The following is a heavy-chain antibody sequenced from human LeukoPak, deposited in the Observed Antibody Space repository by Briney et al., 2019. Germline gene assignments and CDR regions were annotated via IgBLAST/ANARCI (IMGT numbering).Heavy chain of an antibody. V-gene: IGHV1-2*02. J-gene: IGHJ6*03. CDR3: ASQTIPDGPNYYMDV. D-gene: IGHD5-24*01. Sequence: ASVKVSCRASGNSFTGYYLHWVRQAPRQGLEWLGWIIPDSGATNYAQNFQGRVTMTRDTSTNTLYMDLNSLRSDDTAIYYCASQTIPDGPNYYMDVWGKGTTVTISS. CDR1: GNSFTGYY. CDR2: IIPDSGAT.